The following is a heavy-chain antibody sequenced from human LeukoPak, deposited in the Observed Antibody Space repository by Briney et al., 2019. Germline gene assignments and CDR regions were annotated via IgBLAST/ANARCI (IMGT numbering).Heavy chain of an antibody. J-gene: IGHJ4*02. CDR1: GFTSSSYW. V-gene: IGHV3-74*01. CDR3: ARETTTAIPYYFDY. D-gene: IGHD2-21*02. Sequence: GGSLRLSCAASGFTSSSYWMHWVRQAPGKGLVWVSRINSDGSSSSYADSVKGRFTISRDNAKNTLYLQMNSLRAEDTAVYYCARETTTAIPYYFDYWGQGTLVTVSS. CDR2: INSDGSSS.